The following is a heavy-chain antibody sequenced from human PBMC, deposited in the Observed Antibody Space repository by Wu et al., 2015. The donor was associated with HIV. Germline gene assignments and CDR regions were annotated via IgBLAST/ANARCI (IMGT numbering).Heavy chain of an antibody. J-gene: IGHJ4*02. Sequence: QVQLVQSRSEVKKPGSSVKVSCKTSGGTFSSYAISWVRQAPRQRLEWMGRIIPIFGNINYAQKFQGRVTITADESTTTAYMELSSLTSEDTAVYYCARPGSAVAALYYWGQGTLVTVSS. V-gene: IGHV1-69*13. CDR1: GGTFSSYA. CDR2: IIPIFGNI. D-gene: IGHD6-13*01. CDR3: ARPGSAVAALYY.